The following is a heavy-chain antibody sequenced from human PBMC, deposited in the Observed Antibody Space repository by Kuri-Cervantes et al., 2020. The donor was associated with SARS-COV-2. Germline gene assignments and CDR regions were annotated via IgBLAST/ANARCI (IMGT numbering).Heavy chain of an antibody. CDR2: IRYDGINE. CDR3: VQDSKYGGYSGTFDM. J-gene: IGHJ3*02. Sequence: GESLKISCEASGFSFRSYGMHWVRQAPGKGLEWLTFIRYDGINEYYADSVKGRFTISRDNYKKTMYLQMNSLKPEDTAVYYCVQDSKYGGYSGTFDMWGQGTMVTVSS. D-gene: IGHD4-23*01. CDR1: GFSFRSYG. V-gene: IGHV3-30*02.